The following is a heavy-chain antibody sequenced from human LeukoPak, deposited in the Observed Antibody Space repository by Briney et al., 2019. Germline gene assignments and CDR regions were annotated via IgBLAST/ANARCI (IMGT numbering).Heavy chain of an antibody. J-gene: IGHJ4*02. V-gene: IGHV4-34*01. Sequence: SETLSLTCAVYGGSFSGYYWSWIRQPPGKGLEWIGEINNSGSTNYNPSLKSRVTISVDTSKNQFSLKLSSVTAADTAVYYCARRWGYFDWLLYFDYWGQGTLVTVSS. CDR1: GGSFSGYY. CDR3: ARRWGYFDWLLYFDY. D-gene: IGHD3-9*01. CDR2: INNSGST.